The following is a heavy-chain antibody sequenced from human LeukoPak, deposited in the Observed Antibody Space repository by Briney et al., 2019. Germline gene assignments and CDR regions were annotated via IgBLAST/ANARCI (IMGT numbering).Heavy chain of an antibody. CDR3: AREYAGNPFDY. J-gene: IGHJ4*02. CDR1: GYTFTSYA. V-gene: IGHV1-69*05. CDR2: IIPIFGTA. D-gene: IGHD2-8*01. Sequence: ASVKVSCKASGYTFTSYAISWVRQAPGQGLEWMGRIIPIFGTANYAQKFQGRVTITTDESTSTAYMELSSLRSEDTAVYYCAREYAGNPFDYWGQGTLVTVSS.